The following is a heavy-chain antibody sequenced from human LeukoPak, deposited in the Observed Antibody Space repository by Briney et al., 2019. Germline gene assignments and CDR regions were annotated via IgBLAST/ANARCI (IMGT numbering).Heavy chain of an antibody. CDR1: GFIFSNYW. CDR3: AYSRSSLAAGY. CDR2: IKQDGSAK. D-gene: IGHD2-15*01. V-gene: IGHV3-7*03. J-gene: IGHJ4*02. Sequence: PGGSLRLSCTASGFIFSNYWMSWVRQAPGKGLEWVANIKQDGSAKYYVDSVRGRFTISRDNAKNSLYLQMSSLRVEDAAVYYCAYSRSSLAAGYWGQGTPVTVSS.